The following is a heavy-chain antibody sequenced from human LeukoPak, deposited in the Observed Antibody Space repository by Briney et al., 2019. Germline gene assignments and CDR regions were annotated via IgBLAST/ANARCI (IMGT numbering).Heavy chain of an antibody. V-gene: IGHV4-34*01. CDR1: GGSFSGYY. J-gene: IGHJ5*02. CDR3: ARRSPQRPYNWFDP. D-gene: IGHD6-25*01. CDR2: INHSGST. Sequence: PSETLSLTCAVYGGSFSGYYWSWIRQPPGKGLEWIGEINHSGSTNYNPSLKSRVTISVDTSKNQFSLKLSSVTVADTAVYYCARRSPQRPYNWFDPWGQGTLVTVSS.